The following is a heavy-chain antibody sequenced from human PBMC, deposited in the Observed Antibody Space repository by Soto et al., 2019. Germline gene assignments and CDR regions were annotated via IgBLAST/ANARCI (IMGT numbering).Heavy chain of an antibody. CDR1: GGSISGSYYY. D-gene: IGHD1-20*01. Sequence: PSETLSLTCAVSGGSISGSYYYWGWLRQSPGRGPEWIGSVFYTGFTSYNPSLESRVSVSVDTSKNQFPLKVSAVTAADTAVYYCASYKKGYNWNYFDHWGQGALVTVSS. CDR2: VFYTGFT. J-gene: IGHJ4*02. V-gene: IGHV4-39*01. CDR3: ASYKKGYNWNYFDH.